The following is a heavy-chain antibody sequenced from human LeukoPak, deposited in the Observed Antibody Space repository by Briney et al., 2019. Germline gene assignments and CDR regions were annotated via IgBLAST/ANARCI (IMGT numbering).Heavy chain of an antibody. J-gene: IGHJ3*01. CDR2: IYSGST. CDR1: GGSISSSSYY. Sequence: SETLSLTCTVSGGSISSSSYYWGWIRQPPGKGLEWIGSIYSGSTYYNPSLKSRVTISVDTSKNQFSLKLSSVTAADTAVYYCARCNYYGSGSYHEGFFRFWGQGTMVTVSS. V-gene: IGHV4-39*01. D-gene: IGHD3-10*01. CDR3: ARCNYYGSGSYHEGFFRF.